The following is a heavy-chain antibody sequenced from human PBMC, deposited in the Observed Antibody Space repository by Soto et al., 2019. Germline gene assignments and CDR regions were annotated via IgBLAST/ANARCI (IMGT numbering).Heavy chain of an antibody. CDR3: ARDHIAAAGTYYYYYMDV. D-gene: IGHD6-13*01. CDR1: GYTFTSYA. J-gene: IGHJ6*03. Sequence: GASVKVSCKASGYTFTSYAMHWVRQAPGQRLEWMGWINAGNGNTKYSQKFQGRVTITRDTSASTAYMELSSLRSEDTALYYCARDHIAAAGTYYYYYMDVWGKGTTVTVSS. CDR2: INAGNGNT. V-gene: IGHV1-3*01.